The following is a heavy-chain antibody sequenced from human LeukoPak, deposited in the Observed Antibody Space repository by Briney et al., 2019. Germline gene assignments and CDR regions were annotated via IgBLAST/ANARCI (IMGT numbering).Heavy chain of an antibody. J-gene: IGHJ4*02. V-gene: IGHV3-21*01. Sequence: AGGSLRLSCAASGFTFSSYSMNWVRQAPGKGLEWVSSISSSSSYIYYADSVKGRFTISRDNAKNSLYLQMNSLRAEDKAVYYCARVGQLGYLDYWGQRTRVTVSS. D-gene: IGHD6-6*01. CDR3: ARVGQLGYLDY. CDR1: GFTFSSYS. CDR2: ISSSSSYI.